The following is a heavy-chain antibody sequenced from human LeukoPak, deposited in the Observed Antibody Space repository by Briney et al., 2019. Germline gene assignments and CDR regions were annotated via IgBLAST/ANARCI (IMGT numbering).Heavy chain of an antibody. CDR1: GFTFSSYE. Sequence: PGGSLRLSCAASGFTFSSYEMNWVRQAPGKGLEWLSYINYNGESIYYADSVKGRFTVSRDNARGSLSLQMNSLKTEDTAVYYCTTHGSGSCPNWGQGTLVTVSS. V-gene: IGHV3-48*03. CDR2: INYNGESI. J-gene: IGHJ4*02. CDR3: TTHGSGSCPN. D-gene: IGHD3-10*01.